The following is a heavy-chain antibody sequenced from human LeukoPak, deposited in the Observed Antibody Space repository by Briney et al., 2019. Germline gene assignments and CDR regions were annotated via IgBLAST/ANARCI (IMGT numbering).Heavy chain of an antibody. CDR3: ARDPGVVVPAAMQSNNLFYYYGMDV. D-gene: IGHD2-2*01. Sequence: SVKVSCKASGGTFSSYAISWVRRAPGQGLEWMGGIIPIFGTANYAQKFQGRVTITADESTSTAYMELSSLRSEDTAVYYCARDPGVVVPAAMQSNNLFYYYGMDVWGQGTTVTVSS. CDR2: IIPIFGTA. CDR1: GGTFSSYA. V-gene: IGHV1-69*13. J-gene: IGHJ6*02.